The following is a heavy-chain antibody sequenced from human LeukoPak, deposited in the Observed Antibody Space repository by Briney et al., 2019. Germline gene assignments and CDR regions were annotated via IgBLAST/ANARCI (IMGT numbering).Heavy chain of an antibody. D-gene: IGHD2-2*01. Sequence: GGSLRLSCAASGFTFSSYGTHWVRQAPGKGLEWVAVISYDGSNKYYADSVKGRFTISRDNSKNTLYLQMNSLRAEDTAVYYCARGKQFKRRVPGYYYGMDVWGQGTTVTVSS. CDR2: ISYDGSNK. V-gene: IGHV3-30*03. J-gene: IGHJ6*02. CDR3: ARGKQFKRRVPGYYYGMDV. CDR1: GFTFSSYG.